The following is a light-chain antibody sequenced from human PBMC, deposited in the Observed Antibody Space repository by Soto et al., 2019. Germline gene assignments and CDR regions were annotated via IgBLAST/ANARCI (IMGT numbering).Light chain of an antibody. CDR3: SSYSRNTLFV. V-gene: IGLV2-11*01. J-gene: IGLJ1*01. CDR1: SSDVGDYNS. CDR2: EAT. Sequence: QSALTQPRSVSGSPGQSVTVSCIGTSSDVGDYNSVSWYQQHPGKASKLMIYEATNRPSGISGRFSASKSGNTASLTISGLQAEDEADYYCSSYSRNTLFVFGSGTKVTVL.